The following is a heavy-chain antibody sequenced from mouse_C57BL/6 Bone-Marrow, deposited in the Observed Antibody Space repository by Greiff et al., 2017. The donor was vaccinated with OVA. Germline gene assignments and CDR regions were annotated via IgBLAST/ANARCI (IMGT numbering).Heavy chain of an antibody. D-gene: IGHD1-1*01. J-gene: IGHJ1*03. CDR1: GYSITSGYY. CDR2: ISYDGSN. V-gene: IGHV3-6*01. Sequence: DVKLQESGPGLVKPSQSLSLTCSVTGYSITSGYYWNWIRQFPGNKLEWMGYISYDGSNNYNPSLKNRISITRDTSKNQFFLKLNSVTTEDTATYYCASKGGYGSSYWYFDVWGTGTTVTVSS. CDR3: ASKGGYGSSYWYFDV.